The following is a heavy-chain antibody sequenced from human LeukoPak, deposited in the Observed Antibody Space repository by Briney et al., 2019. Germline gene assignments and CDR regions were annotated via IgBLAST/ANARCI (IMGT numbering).Heavy chain of an antibody. Sequence: ASVKVSCKPSGYTFTGYYIQWVRQAPRQGLEWMGWINPNSGGTNYAQKFQGRVTMTRDTSTSTVYMQLSSLISDDTAVYYCTRGVLPARFDSWGQGTLVTVTS. CDR3: TRGVLPARFDS. J-gene: IGHJ5*01. CDR2: INPNSGGT. CDR1: GYTFTGYY. D-gene: IGHD2-2*01. V-gene: IGHV1-2*02.